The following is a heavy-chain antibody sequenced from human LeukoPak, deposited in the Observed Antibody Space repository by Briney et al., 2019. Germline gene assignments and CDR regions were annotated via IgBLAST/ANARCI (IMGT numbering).Heavy chain of an antibody. CDR2: IYSGGST. D-gene: IGHD3-9*01. CDR1: GFTVSSNY. CDR3: ARALMYYDILIGRDGFDI. J-gene: IGHJ3*02. Sequence: GGSLRLSCAASGFTVSSNYMSWVRQAPGKGLEWVSVIYSGGSTYYADSVRGRFTISRDNSKNTLYLQMNSLRAEDTAVYYCARALMYYDILIGRDGFDIWGQGTMVTVSS. V-gene: IGHV3-53*01.